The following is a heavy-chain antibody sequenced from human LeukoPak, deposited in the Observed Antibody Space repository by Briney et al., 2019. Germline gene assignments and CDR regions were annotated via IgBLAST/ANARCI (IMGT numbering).Heavy chain of an antibody. J-gene: IGHJ3*02. D-gene: IGHD3-22*01. CDR2: IYYSGNT. Sequence: SATLSLTCTVSGGSISDYYWTWIRQPPGKGLEWIGHIYYSGNTIYNPSLKSRVTISVDTSKNQFSLKLTSVTTADTAVYYCAGEDYFDSSGYASWRFDIWGQGTMVTVSS. CDR1: GGSISDYY. CDR3: AGEDYFDSSGYASWRFDI. V-gene: IGHV4-59*01.